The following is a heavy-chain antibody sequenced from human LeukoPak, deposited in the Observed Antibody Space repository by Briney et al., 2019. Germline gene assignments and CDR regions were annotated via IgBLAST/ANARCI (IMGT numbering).Heavy chain of an antibody. CDR1: GGTFSSYA. J-gene: IGHJ6*02. CDR2: IIPILGIA. Sequence: SSVKVSCKASGGTFSSYAISWVRQAPGQGLEWMGRIIPILGIANYAQKFQGRVTVTADKSTSTAYMELSSLRSEDTAVYYCARDDSLADYYYYGMDVWGQGTTVTVSS. V-gene: IGHV1-69*04. CDR3: ARDDSLADYYYYGMDV. D-gene: IGHD2-15*01.